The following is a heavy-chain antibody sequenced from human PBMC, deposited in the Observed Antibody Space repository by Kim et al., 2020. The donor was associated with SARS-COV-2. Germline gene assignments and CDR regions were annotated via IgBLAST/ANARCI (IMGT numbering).Heavy chain of an antibody. CDR2: IYSGGST. CDR3: ARGPRSLEYYFDY. D-gene: IGHD3-10*01. Sequence: GGSLRLSCAASGFTVSSNYMSWVRQAPGKGLEWVSVIYSGGSTYYADSVKGRFTISRDNSKNTLYLQMNSLRAEDTAVYYCARGPRSLEYYFDYWGQGTLVTVSS. J-gene: IGHJ4*02. CDR1: GFTVSSNY. V-gene: IGHV3-53*01.